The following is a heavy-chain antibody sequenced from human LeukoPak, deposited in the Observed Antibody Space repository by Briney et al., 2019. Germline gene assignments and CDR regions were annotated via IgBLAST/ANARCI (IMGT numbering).Heavy chain of an antibody. CDR2: ISGSGGST. V-gene: IGHV3-23*01. Sequence: GSLRLSCAASGFTVSSNYMSWVRQAPGKGLEWVSAISGSGGSTYYADSVKGRFTISRDNAKNSLYLQMNSLRAEDTAVYYCAELGITMIGGVWGKGTTVTISS. J-gene: IGHJ6*04. CDR3: AELGITMIGGV. D-gene: IGHD3-10*02. CDR1: GFTVSSNY.